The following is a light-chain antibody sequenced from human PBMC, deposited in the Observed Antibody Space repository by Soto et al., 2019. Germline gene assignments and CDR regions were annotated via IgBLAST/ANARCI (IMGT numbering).Light chain of an antibody. V-gene: IGLV1-44*01. CDR3: CSFAGSYSYV. CDR2: GNN. CDR1: NSNVGSNT. Sequence: QSVLTQPPSASGTPGQRVTISCSGSNSNVGSNTVHWYQHLPGTAPKLLIYGNNQRPSGVPDRFSGSTSGTSASLAISGLRAEDEAAYYCCSFAGSYSYVFGSGTKVTVL. J-gene: IGLJ1*01.